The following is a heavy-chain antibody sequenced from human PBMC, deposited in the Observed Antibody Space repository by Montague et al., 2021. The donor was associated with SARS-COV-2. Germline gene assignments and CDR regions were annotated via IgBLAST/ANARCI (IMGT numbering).Heavy chain of an antibody. D-gene: IGHD6-19*01. CDR2: IDWDDGT. CDR1: GFSVSTSGLC. J-gene: IGHJ2*01. Sequence: PALGKPTQTLTLTCTFSGFSVSTSGLCVSWIRQPPGKALEWLALIDWDDGTYYSTSLKTRLAISKDTSKNQVVLTMTDMDPVDTGTYYCARIPEYSSGGGPDWYFDLWGRGTLVTVSS. V-gene: IGHV2-70*01. CDR3: ARIPEYSSGGGPDWYFDL.